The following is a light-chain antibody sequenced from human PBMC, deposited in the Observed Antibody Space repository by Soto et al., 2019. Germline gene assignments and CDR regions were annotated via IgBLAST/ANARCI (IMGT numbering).Light chain of an antibody. CDR2: DAS. V-gene: IGKV1-5*01. CDR1: QGISSW. Sequence: IQITQAPPTLSASAGDIVTITCRASQGISSWLAWYQQKPGKAPKLLIYDASSLESGVPSRFSGSGSGTEFTLTISSLQPDDFATYYCQNYNSYSEAFGQGTRVDIK. J-gene: IGKJ1*01. CDR3: QNYNSYSEA.